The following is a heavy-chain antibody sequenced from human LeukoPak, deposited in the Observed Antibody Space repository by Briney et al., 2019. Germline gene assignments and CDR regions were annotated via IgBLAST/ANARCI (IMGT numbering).Heavy chain of an antibody. D-gene: IGHD3-16*01. V-gene: IGHV4-39*01. CDR3: ARHYGP. J-gene: IGHJ5*02. Sequence: SETLSLTCTVSGGSISSSFNYWAWIRQPPGKGLEWIGSIYESGSAYYNPSFKSRITMSVDTSENQFSLKLTSVTAADTAVYYCARHYGPWGLGILVTVSS. CDR1: GGSISSSFNY. CDR2: IYESGSA.